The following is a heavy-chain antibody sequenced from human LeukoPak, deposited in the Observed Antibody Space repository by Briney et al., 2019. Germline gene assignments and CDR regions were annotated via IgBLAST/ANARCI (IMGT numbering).Heavy chain of an antibody. CDR1: GFTFSSYA. CDR2: ISGSGGST. D-gene: IGHD3-22*01. CDR3: ARDRGRYYDSRGFYWGYYFDS. V-gene: IGHV3-23*01. J-gene: IGHJ4*02. Sequence: GGSLGLSCAASGFTFSSYAMSWVRQAPGKGLEWVSAISGSGGSTYYADSVKGRFTISRDNSKNTLYLQMNSLRAEDTAVYYCARDRGRYYDSRGFYWGYYFDSWGQGILVTVST.